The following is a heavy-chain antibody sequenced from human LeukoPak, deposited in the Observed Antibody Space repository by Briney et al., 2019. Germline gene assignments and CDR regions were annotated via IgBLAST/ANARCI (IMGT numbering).Heavy chain of an antibody. CDR3: ARDYRIGMEPFDY. CDR1: GFTFSSYG. J-gene: IGHJ4*02. D-gene: IGHD2-21*01. V-gene: IGHV3-23*01. CDR2: IRGTGTST. Sequence: PGGSLRLSCAGSGFTFSSYGMSWVRQAPGKGLEWVSAIRGTGTSTYYADSVKGRFTISRDNSKNTLYLQMNSLRAEDTAVYYCARDYRIGMEPFDYWGQGTLVTVSS.